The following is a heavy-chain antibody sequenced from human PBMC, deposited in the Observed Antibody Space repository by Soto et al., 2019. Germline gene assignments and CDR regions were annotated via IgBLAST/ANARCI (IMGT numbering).Heavy chain of an antibody. D-gene: IGHD2-2*01. CDR1: GGTFSSYT. CDR3: AIGIYCSSTSCYLFHP. V-gene: IGHV1-69*02. CDR2: SIPILGIA. Sequence: QVQLVQSGAELKKPGSSVKVSCKASGGTFSSYTISWVRQAPGEGLEWMGRSIPILGIANYAQKFQGRVTITADKATSTDYMELSSLRSEDTAVYYCAIGIYCSSTSCYLFHPWCQGTLVTVS. J-gene: IGHJ5*02.